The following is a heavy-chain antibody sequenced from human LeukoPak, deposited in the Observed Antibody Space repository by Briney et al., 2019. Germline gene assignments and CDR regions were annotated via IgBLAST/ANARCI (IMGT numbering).Heavy chain of an antibody. CDR3: ARDGNYYDSSGPADY. D-gene: IGHD3-22*01. J-gene: IGHJ4*02. CDR2: INSDGIST. Sequence: GGSLRLSCAASRFTFSRYWMHWVRHAPGKRLVWVSRINSDGISTSYADSVKGRFTISRDNAKNTPYLQMNSLRAEDTAVYYCARDGNYYDSSGPADYWGQGTLVTVSS. CDR1: RFTFSRYW. V-gene: IGHV3-74*01.